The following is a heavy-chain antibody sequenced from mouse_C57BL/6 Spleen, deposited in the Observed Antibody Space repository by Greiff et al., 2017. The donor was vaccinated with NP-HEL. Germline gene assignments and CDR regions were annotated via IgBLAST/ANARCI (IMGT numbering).Heavy chain of an antibody. CDR2: IDPSDSET. V-gene: IGHV1-52*01. CDR1: GYTFTSYW. J-gene: IGHJ2*01. CDR3: ARTKGTRDFDY. Sequence: QVQLQQPGAELVRPGSSVKLSCKASGYTFTSYWMHWVKQRPIQGLEWIGNIDPSDSETHYNQKFKDKATLTVDKSSSTAYMQRSSLTSEDSAVYYCARTKGTRDFDYWGQGTTLTVSS. D-gene: IGHD3-3*01.